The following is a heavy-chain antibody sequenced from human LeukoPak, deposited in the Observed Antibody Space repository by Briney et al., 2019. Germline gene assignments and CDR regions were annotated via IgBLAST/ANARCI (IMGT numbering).Heavy chain of an antibody. V-gene: IGHV3-15*01. Sequence: PGGSLRLSCAASGFGFTNAWMVWARQAPGKGLEWVGRIKANIDGGATDLAPPVKGRFTISRDDLTRTLYLQMNSLKTEDTGVYYCTTDFSHFDFSSGYYSYWGQGSLVIVSS. J-gene: IGHJ4*02. CDR2: IKANIDGGAT. CDR3: TTDFSHFDFSSGYYSY. D-gene: IGHD3-3*01. CDR1: GFGFTNAW.